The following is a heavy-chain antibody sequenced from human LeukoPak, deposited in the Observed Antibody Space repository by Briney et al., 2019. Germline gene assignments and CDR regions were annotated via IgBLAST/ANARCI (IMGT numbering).Heavy chain of an antibody. CDR3: ARDLAVAGYIYYYYMDV. J-gene: IGHJ6*03. CDR1: GFTFSSYS. CDR2: ISSSSSTR. V-gene: IGHV3-48*04. Sequence: GGSLRLSCAASGFTFSSYSMNWVRQAPGKGLEWVSYISSSSSTRYYADSVKGRFTISRDNAKNSLYLQMNSLRAEDTAVYYCARDLAVAGYIYYYYMDVWGKGTTVTVSS. D-gene: IGHD6-19*01.